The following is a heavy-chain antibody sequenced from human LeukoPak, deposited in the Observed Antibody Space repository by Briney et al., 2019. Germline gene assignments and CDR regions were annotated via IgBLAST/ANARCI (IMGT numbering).Heavy chain of an antibody. CDR2: INPNSGGT. Sequence: ASVKVSCKASGYTFTGYYMHWVRQAPGQGLEWMGRINPNSGGTNYAQKFQGRVTMTRDTSISIAYMELSRLRSDDTAVYYCAAVSHFTSGYSPLLDYWGQGTLVTVSS. V-gene: IGHV1-2*06. D-gene: IGHD3-22*01. J-gene: IGHJ4*02. CDR3: AAVSHFTSGYSPLLDY. CDR1: GYTFTGYY.